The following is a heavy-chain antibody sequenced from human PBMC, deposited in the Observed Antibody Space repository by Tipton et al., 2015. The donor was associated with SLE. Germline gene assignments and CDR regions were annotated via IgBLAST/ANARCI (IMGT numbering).Heavy chain of an antibody. CDR3: ARGGGSPVNYYYYYGMDV. CDR1: GGSFSGYY. J-gene: IGHJ6*02. CDR2: INHSGST. D-gene: IGHD3-16*01. Sequence: TLSLTCAVYGGSFSGYYWSWIRQPPGKGLEWIGEINHSGSTNYNPSLKSRVTISVDTSKNQFSLKLSSVTAADTAVFYCARGGGSPVNYYYYYGMDVWGQGTTVTVSS. V-gene: IGHV4-34*01.